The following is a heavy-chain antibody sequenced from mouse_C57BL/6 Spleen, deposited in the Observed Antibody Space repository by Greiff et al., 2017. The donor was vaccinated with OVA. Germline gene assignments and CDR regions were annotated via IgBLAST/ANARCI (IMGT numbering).Heavy chain of an antibody. J-gene: IGHJ4*01. CDR2: IWSGGST. CDR3: AFNWDEGVYYAMDY. CDR1: GFSLTSYG. Sequence: QVQLKQSGPGLVQPSQSLSITCTVSGFSLTSYGVHWVRQSPGKGLEWLGVIWSGGSTDYNAAFISRLSISKDNSKSQVFFKMNSLQADDTAIYYCAFNWDEGVYYAMDYWGQGTSVTVSS. V-gene: IGHV2-2*01. D-gene: IGHD4-1*02.